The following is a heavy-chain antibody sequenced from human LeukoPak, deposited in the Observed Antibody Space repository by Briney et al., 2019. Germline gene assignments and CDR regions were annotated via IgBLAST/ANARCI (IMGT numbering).Heavy chain of an antibody. CDR3: ARGELAHYYYYMDV. V-gene: IGHV1-2*02. J-gene: IGHJ6*03. Sequence: APVKVSCKASGYTFTGYYMHWVRQAPGQGLEWMGWINPNSGGTNYAQKFQGRVTMTRDTSISTAYMELSRLRSDDTAVYYCARGELAHYYYYMDVWGKGTTVTVSS. D-gene: IGHD1-26*01. CDR2: INPNSGGT. CDR1: GYTFTGYY.